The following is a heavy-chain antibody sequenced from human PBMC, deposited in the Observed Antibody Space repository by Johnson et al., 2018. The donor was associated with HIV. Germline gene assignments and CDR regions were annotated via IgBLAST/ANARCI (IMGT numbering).Heavy chain of an antibody. CDR3: AKSPAKDHGGNSGAFAI. CDR2: ISSSGSTI. Sequence: QMLLVESGGGLVQPGGSLRLSCAASGFTFSDYYMSWIRQAPGKGLEWVSYISSSGSTIYYADSVKGRFTISRDNAKNSLYLQMNSLRAEDTAIYYCAKSPAKDHGGNSGAFAIWGQGTMVTVSS. CDR1: GFTFSDYY. D-gene: IGHD4-23*01. J-gene: IGHJ3*02. V-gene: IGHV3-11*04.